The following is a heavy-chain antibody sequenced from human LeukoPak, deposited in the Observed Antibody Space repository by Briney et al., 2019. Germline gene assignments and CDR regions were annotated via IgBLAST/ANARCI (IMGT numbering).Heavy chain of an antibody. V-gene: IGHV4-4*07. CDR1: VNSISSYY. J-gene: IGHJ6*03. D-gene: IGHD5-12*01. CDR2: IYTSGNP. Sequence: THSETLSLTCTVSVNSISSYYGSWIRQTAAKGLEWIGRIYTSGNPNFNPSLKGRVTMSVDTSKNQSSLKLSSVTAADTAMYDCARSEFSGLHMDVWGKGTTVTVSS. CDR3: ARSEFSGLHMDV.